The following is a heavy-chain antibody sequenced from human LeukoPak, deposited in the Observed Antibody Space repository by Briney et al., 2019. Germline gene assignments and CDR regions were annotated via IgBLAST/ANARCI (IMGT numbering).Heavy chain of an antibody. CDR1: GYSFSGYW. CDR3: ARLLIAAAGNYYYYYGMDV. CDR2: IYPGDSDT. V-gene: IGHV5-51*01. D-gene: IGHD6-13*01. J-gene: IGHJ6*02. Sequence: GESLKISCKGSGYSFSGYWIGWVRQMPGKGLEWMGIIYPGDSDTRYSPSFQGQVTISADKSISTAYLQWSSLKASDTAMYYCARLLIAAAGNYYYYYGMDVWGQGTTVTVSS.